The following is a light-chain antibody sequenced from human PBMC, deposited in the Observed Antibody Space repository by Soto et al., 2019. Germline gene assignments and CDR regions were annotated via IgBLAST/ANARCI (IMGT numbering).Light chain of an antibody. V-gene: IGLV2-14*01. CDR2: EVS. CDR3: TTFAPGRIYV. Sequence: QSALTQPASVSGSPGQSITLSCSGASSDIGPYDYVSWYQHHPGRAPKLLIYEVSNRPSGVSYRFSGSKSGNTASLTISGLQAEDEGDYYCTTFAPGRIYVFGSGTKLTVL. CDR1: SSDIGPYDY. J-gene: IGLJ1*01.